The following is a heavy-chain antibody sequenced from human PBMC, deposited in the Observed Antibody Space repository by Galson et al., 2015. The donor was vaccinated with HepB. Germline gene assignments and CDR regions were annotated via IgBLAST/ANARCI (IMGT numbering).Heavy chain of an antibody. CDR1: GLIFSSYA. CDR2: ISDNGDKT. Sequence: SLRLSCAGSGLIFSSYAMSWVRQAPGKGPEWVSDISDNGDKTYYADPVRGRFTISRDNSKNTLYVQMNSLRVEETAIYYCVRLFGSGSQIGLNAFDIWGQGTMVTVSS. V-gene: IGHV3-23*01. CDR3: VRLFGSGSQIGLNAFDI. J-gene: IGHJ3*02. D-gene: IGHD3-10*01.